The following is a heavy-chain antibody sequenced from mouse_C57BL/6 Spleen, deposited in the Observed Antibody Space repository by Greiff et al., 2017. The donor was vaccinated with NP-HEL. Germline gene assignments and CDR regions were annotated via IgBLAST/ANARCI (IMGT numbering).Heavy chain of an antibody. CDR1: GYTFTSYW. J-gene: IGHJ3*01. Sequence: VQLQQPGAELVMPGASVKLSCKASGYTFTSYWMHWVKQRPGQGLEWIGEIDPSDSYTNYNQKFKGKSTLTVDKSSSTAYMQLSSLTSEDSAVYYCALGGNTWFAYWGQGTLVTVSA. CDR2: IDPSDSYT. D-gene: IGHD2-1*01. CDR3: ALGGNTWFAY. V-gene: IGHV1-69*01.